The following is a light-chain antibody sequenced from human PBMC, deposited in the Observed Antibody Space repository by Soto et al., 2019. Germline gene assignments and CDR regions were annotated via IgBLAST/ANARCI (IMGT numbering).Light chain of an antibody. J-gene: IGKJ2*01. CDR1: RRVSSDY. Sequence: EVVLTQSPGTLSLSPGDTATLSCRTSRRVSSDYLAWYQQKPGQAPRLLIYGASSRATDIPDRFSGGGPGTDFTLSISRLEPEDFAVYYCLQSGSSPYTFGQGTKLEI. CDR2: GAS. V-gene: IGKV3-20*01. CDR3: LQSGSSPYT.